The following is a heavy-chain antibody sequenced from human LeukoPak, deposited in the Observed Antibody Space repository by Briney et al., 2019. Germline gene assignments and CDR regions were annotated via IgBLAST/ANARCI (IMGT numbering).Heavy chain of an antibody. CDR2: IRYDGSNT. CDR1: GFTFSNHG. Sequence: GGSLRLSCAASGFTFSNHGIHWVRQTPGKGLEWVAFIRYDGSNTYYADSVKGRFTISRDNSRNTLYLQMNSLRAEDTAVYYCAKAPQDYGDYLAEYFQHWGQGTLVTVSS. V-gene: IGHV3-30*02. CDR3: AKAPQDYGDYLAEYFQH. D-gene: IGHD4-17*01. J-gene: IGHJ1*01.